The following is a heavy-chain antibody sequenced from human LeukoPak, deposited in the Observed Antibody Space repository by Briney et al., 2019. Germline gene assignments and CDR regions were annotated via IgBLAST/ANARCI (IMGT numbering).Heavy chain of an antibody. CDR2: IYHSGST. CDR3: ARVGWLLPLYYFDY. Sequence: PSETLSLTCTVSGYSISSGYYWGWIRQPPGKGLEWIGSIYHSGSTYYNPSLKSRVTISVDTSKNQFSLKLSSVTAADTAVYYCARVGWLLPLYYFDYWGQGTQVTVSS. CDR1: GYSISSGYY. V-gene: IGHV4-38-2*02. J-gene: IGHJ4*02. D-gene: IGHD3-22*01.